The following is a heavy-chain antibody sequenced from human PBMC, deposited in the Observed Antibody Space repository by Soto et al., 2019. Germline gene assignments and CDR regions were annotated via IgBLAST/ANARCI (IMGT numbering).Heavy chain of an antibody. Sequence: GGSLRLSCAASGFTFSSYWMSWVRQAPGKGLEWVANIKQDGSEKHYVDSVKGRFTISRDNAKTSLYLQMNSLRAEDTAVYYCARDYDAGEPIPTFDYWGQGTLVTVSS. J-gene: IGHJ4*02. CDR3: ARDYDAGEPIPTFDY. D-gene: IGHD2-2*02. CDR2: IKQDGSEK. V-gene: IGHV3-7*01. CDR1: GFTFSSYW.